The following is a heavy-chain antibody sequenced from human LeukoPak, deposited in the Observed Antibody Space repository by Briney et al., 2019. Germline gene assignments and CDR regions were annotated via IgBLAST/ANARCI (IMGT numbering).Heavy chain of an antibody. V-gene: IGHV3-53*01. Sequence: GGSLRLSCAASGFTVSSNYMSWVRQAPGKGLEWVSVIYSGGSTYYADSVKGRFTISRDNSKNTLYLQMNSLRAEDTAVYYCARVTMVRGVDHFDYWGQGTLVTVSS. CDR3: ARVTMVRGVDHFDY. J-gene: IGHJ4*02. D-gene: IGHD3-10*01. CDR2: IYSGGST. CDR1: GFTVSSNY.